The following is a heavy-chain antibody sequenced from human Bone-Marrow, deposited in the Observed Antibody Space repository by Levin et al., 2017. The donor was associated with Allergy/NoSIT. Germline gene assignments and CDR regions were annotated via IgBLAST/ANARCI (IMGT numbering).Heavy chain of an antibody. D-gene: IGHD4-23*01. CDR1: GFTFSSFA. J-gene: IGHJ4*02. V-gene: IGHV3-23*01. CDR3: ARTVVPEY. CDR2: IGDDGENT. Sequence: ESLKISCAASGFTFSSFAMSWVRQAPGKGLEWVSTIGDDGENTYYADSVKGRFTISRDNSKNTLFLQMNSLRAGDTAVYYCARTVVPEYWGQGTLVTVSS.